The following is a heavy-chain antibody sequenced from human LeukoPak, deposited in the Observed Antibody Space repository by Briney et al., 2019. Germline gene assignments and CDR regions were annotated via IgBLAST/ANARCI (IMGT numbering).Heavy chain of an antibody. CDR1: GFTFSSYW. D-gene: IGHD2-21*02. CDR3: ASSRRHTAAELDY. Sequence: PGGSLRLSCAASGFTFSSYWMHWVRQAPGKGLVWVSRINSDGSSTSYADSVKGRFTISRDNAKNTLYLQMNSLRAEDTAVYYCASSRRHTAAELDYWGQGTLVTVSS. J-gene: IGHJ4*02. V-gene: IGHV3-74*01. CDR2: INSDGSST.